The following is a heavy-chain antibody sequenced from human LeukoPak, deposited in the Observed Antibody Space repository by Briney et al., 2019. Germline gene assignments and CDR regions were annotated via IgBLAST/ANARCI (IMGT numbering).Heavy chain of an antibody. V-gene: IGHV1-69*05. CDR3: ARDIDDYGGNQLGY. J-gene: IGHJ4*02. CDR2: IIPIFGTA. Sequence: SVKVSCKASGGTFSSYAISWVRQAPGQGLEWMGGIIPIFGTANYAQKFQGRVTITTDESTSTAYMELSSLRSEDTAVYYCARDIDDYGGNQLGYWGQGTLVTVSS. CDR1: GGTFSSYA. D-gene: IGHD4-23*01.